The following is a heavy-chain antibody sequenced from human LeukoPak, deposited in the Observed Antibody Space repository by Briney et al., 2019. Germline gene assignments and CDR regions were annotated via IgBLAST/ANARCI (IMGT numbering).Heavy chain of an antibody. D-gene: IGHD6-13*01. J-gene: IGHJ4*02. CDR2: ISGSGGST. Sequence: GGSLRLSCAGSGFIFSNYAMSWVRQAPGKGLEWVSAISGSGGSTYYADSVKGRFTVSRDNSKNTLYLQMNSLRAEDTAVYYCAKYTPSSSWYWGQGTLVTVSS. CDR3: AKYTPSSSWY. CDR1: GFIFSNYA. V-gene: IGHV3-23*01.